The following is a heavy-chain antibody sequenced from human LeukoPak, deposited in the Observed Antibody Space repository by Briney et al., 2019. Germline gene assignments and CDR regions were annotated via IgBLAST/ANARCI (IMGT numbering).Heavy chain of an antibody. Sequence: SETLSLTCAVYGGSFSGYYWSWIRQPPGKGLEWIGEINHSGSTNYNSSLKSRVTISVDTSKNQFSLKLSSVTAADTAVYYCASNYYDSSGYYRLFDYWGQGTLVTVSS. D-gene: IGHD3-22*01. CDR2: INHSGST. CDR3: ASNYYDSSGYYRLFDY. V-gene: IGHV4-34*01. CDR1: GGSFSGYY. J-gene: IGHJ4*02.